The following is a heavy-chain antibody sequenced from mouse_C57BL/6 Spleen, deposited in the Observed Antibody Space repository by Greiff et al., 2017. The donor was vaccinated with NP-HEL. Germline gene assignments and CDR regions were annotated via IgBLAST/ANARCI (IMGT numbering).Heavy chain of an antibody. CDR2: IHPNSGST. V-gene: IGHV1-64*01. Sequence: VQLQQPGAELVKPGASVKLSCKASGYTFTSYWMHWVKQRPGQGLEWIGMIHPNSGSTNYNEKFKSKATLTVDKSSSTAYMQLSSLTSEDSAVYYCAAHYRTTYAMDYWGQGTSVTVSS. CDR3: AAHYRTTYAMDY. D-gene: IGHD1-1*01. CDR1: GYTFTSYW. J-gene: IGHJ4*01.